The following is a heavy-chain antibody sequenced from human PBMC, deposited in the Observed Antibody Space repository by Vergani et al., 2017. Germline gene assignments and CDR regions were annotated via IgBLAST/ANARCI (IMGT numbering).Heavy chain of an antibody. V-gene: IGHV1-46*01. CDR1: GYTFTSYY. D-gene: IGHD4-23*01. CDR2: INPSGGST. CDR3: ARGNYGGNRHYYFDY. J-gene: IGHJ4*02. Sequence: QVQLVQSGAEVKKPGASVKVSCKASGYTFTSYYMHWVRQAPGQGLEWMGIINPSGGSTSYAQKFQGRVTMTRDTSTSTVYMELSSLRSEETAVYYCARGNYGGNRHYYFDYWGQGTLVTVSS.